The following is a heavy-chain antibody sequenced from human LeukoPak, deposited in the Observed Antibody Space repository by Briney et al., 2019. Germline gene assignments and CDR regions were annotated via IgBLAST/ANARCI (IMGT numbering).Heavy chain of an antibody. V-gene: IGHV5-51*01. Sequence: GESLKISCEGSGYNFDSYWIAWVRQQAGEGLEWMGIIYPGDSDTRYNPAFQGQVIMSAEKSLNTAYLQWSSLKSSDTGIYYCARRMDYFDTRSGSHLTGLDPWGQGTLVTVSS. CDR3: ARRMDYFDTRSGSHLTGLDP. D-gene: IGHD3-22*01. J-gene: IGHJ5*02. CDR2: IYPGDSDT. CDR1: GYNFDSYW.